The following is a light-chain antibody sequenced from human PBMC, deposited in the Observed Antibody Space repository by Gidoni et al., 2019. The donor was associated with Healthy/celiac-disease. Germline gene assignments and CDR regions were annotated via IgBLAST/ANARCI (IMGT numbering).Light chain of an antibody. V-gene: IGKV3-15*01. CDR3: QQYNNWPMYT. J-gene: IGKJ2*01. CDR2: GAS. Sequence: EIVMTQSPATLSVSPGERATLSCRASQSVSSNLAGYQQKPGQAPRLLIYGASTRATGIPARFSGSGSGTEFTLTISSLQSEDFAVYYCQQYNNWPMYTFGQXTKLEIK. CDR1: QSVSSN.